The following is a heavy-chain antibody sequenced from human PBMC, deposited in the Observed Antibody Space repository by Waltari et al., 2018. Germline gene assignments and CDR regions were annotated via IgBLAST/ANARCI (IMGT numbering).Heavy chain of an antibody. CDR2: IIPIFGTA. V-gene: IGHV1-69*01. D-gene: IGHD3-3*01. Sequence: KASGGTFSSYAISWVRQAPGQGLEWMGGIIPIFGTANYAQKFQGRVTITADESTSTAYMELSSLRSEDTAVYYCARGVLWDFWSGYYPYYFDYWGQGTLVTVSS. CDR3: ARGVLWDFWSGYYPYYFDY. J-gene: IGHJ4*02. CDR1: GGTFSSYA.